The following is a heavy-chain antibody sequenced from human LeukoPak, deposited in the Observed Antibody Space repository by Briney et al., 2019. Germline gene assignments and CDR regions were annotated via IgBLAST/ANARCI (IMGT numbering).Heavy chain of an antibody. J-gene: IGHJ4*02. CDR2: INHSGST. Sequence: SETLSLTCAVYGGSFSGYYWSWIRQPPGKGLEWIGEINHSGSTNYNPSLKSRVTISVDTSKNQFSLRLSSVTAADTAVYYCARHPFATPFDYWGRGTLVTVSS. D-gene: IGHD2-15*01. V-gene: IGHV4-34*01. CDR3: ARHPFATPFDY. CDR1: GGSFSGYY.